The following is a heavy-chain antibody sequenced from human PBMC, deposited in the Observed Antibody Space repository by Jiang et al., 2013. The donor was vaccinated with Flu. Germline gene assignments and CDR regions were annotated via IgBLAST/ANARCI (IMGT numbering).Heavy chain of an antibody. CDR2: INPNSGGT. CDR1: TGYY. CDR3: ARDYDGGDWFDP. D-gene: IGHD3-3*01. Sequence: TGYYMHWVRQAPGQGLEWMGWINPNSGGTNYAQKFQGRVTMTRDTSISTAYMELSRLRSDDTAVYYCARDYDGGDWFDPWGQGTLVTVSS. V-gene: IGHV1-2*02. J-gene: IGHJ5*02.